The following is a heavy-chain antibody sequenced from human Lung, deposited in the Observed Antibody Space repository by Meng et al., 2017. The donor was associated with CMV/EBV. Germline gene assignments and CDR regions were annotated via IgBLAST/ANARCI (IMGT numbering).Heavy chain of an antibody. V-gene: IGHV1-2*02. D-gene: IGHD2-2*01. CDR2: INPNSGGT. J-gene: IGHJ5*02. Sequence: SVXVSLLCTVYTFTDYYMHWVRQAPGQGLEWMGWINPNSGGTNYVQKLQGRVTMTRETSISTAYMELSGLRSDDTAGYYCARDGSLGYCSSTSCYGAGWFDPWGQGXLVTVSS. CDR1: VYTFTDYY. CDR3: ARDGSLGYCSSTSCYGAGWFDP.